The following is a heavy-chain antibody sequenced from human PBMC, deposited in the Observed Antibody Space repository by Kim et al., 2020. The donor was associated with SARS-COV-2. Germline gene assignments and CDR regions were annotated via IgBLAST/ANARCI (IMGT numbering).Heavy chain of an antibody. CDR3: ARGPAVVVVAAYFDY. D-gene: IGHD2-15*01. CDR2: INHSGST. J-gene: IGHJ4*02. V-gene: IGHV4-34*01. CDR1: GGSFSGYY. Sequence: SETLSLTCAVYGGSFSGYYWSWIRQPPGKGLEWIGEINHSGSTNYNPSLKSRVTISVDTSKNQFSLKLSSVTAADTAVYYCARGPAVVVVAAYFDYWARG.